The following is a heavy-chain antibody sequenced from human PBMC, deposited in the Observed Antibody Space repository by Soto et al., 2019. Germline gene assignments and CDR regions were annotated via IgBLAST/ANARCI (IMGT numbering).Heavy chain of an antibody. CDR3: AREYSSSYYYYYGMDV. CDR2: INPSGGST. D-gene: IGHD6-6*01. Sequence: ASVKVSCKASGYTFTSYYMHWVRQAPGQGLEWMGIINPSGGSTSYAQKFQGRVTMTRDTSTSTVYMELSSLRSEDTAVYYCAREYSSSYYYYYGMDVWGQGTTVTVSS. CDR1: GYTFTSYY. V-gene: IGHV1-46*01. J-gene: IGHJ6*02.